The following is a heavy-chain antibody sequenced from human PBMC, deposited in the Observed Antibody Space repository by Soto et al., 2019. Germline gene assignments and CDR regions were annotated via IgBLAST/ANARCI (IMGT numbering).Heavy chain of an antibody. CDR1: GLTFNTYA. CDR3: ASGRRYCSESSCSYFAYFQH. CDR2: ISNDGSNK. Sequence: QVQLVESGGGVGQPGTSLRLSCAASGLTFNTYAMNWIRLAPGKGLEWVAVISNDGSNKYYADSVKGRFTISRDNSKNTVYLQMNSLRGEDTGVYYCASGRRYCSESSCSYFAYFQHWGQGALVIVSS. V-gene: IGHV3-30*03. D-gene: IGHD2-2*01. J-gene: IGHJ1*01.